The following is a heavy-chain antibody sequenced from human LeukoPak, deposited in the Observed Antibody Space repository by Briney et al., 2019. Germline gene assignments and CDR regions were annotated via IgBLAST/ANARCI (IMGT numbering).Heavy chain of an antibody. CDR3: TRGGGGSGTYYEYYFDY. Sequence: SETLSLTCTVSGYSINSGYYWGWIRQPPGKGLEWIGNIYHSERTHYNPSLKSRVTISVDTSKNQFSLKLSSVTAADTAVYYCTRGGGGSGTYYEYYFDYWGQGTLVTVSS. J-gene: IGHJ4*02. CDR2: IYHSERT. D-gene: IGHD3-10*01. V-gene: IGHV4-38-2*02. CDR1: GYSINSGYY.